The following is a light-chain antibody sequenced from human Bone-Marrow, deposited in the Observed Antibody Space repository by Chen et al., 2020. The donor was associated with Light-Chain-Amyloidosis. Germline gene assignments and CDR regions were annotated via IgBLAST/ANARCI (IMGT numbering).Light chain of an antibody. J-gene: IGKJ4*01. CDR2: TAS. CDR1: QRISSN. Sequence: DIQMTQSLSSLPASVGDRVTITCRASQRISSNLNWYQQKPGKAPKLLIYTASSLESGVPSRFSGSGSGTDFTLTISSLQPEDFGTYYCQQSHSTPLTFGGGTKVEIK. V-gene: IGKV1-39*01. CDR3: QQSHSTPLT.